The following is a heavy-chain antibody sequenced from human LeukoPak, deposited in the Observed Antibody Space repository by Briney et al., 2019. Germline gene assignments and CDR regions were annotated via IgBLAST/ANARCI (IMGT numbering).Heavy chain of an antibody. V-gene: IGHV3-21*01. Sequence: GGSLRLSCAASGFTFSSYAMSWVRQAPGKGLEWVSSISSSSSYIYYADSVKGRFTISRDNAKNSLYLQMNSPRAEDTAVYYCATVEMATINPDYWGQGTLVTVSS. CDR1: GFTFSSYA. J-gene: IGHJ4*02. D-gene: IGHD5-12*01. CDR3: ATVEMATINPDY. CDR2: ISSSSSYI.